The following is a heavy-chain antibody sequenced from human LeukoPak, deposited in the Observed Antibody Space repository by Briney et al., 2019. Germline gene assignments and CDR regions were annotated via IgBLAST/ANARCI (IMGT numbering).Heavy chain of an antibody. D-gene: IGHD3-10*01. J-gene: IGHJ4*02. V-gene: IGHV1-69*02. CDR1: GGTFSSYT. CDR2: IIPILGIA. Sequence: GATVKVSCKASGGTFSSYTISWVRQAPGQGLEWMGRIIPILGIANYAQKFQGRVTITADKSTSTAYMELSSLRSEDTAVYYCARAGSDTYVDYFDYWGQGTLVTVSS. CDR3: ARAGSDTYVDYFDY.